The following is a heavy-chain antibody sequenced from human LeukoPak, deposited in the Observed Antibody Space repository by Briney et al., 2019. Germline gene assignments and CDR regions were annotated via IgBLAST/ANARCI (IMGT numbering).Heavy chain of an antibody. V-gene: IGHV3-21*01. Sequence: GGSLRPSCAASGFTFSSYSMNWVRQAPGKGLEWVSSISSSSSYIYYADSVKGRFTISRDNAKNSLYLQMNSLRAEDTAVYYCARVGAAAEDGYWGQGTLVTVSS. D-gene: IGHD6-13*01. CDR1: GFTFSSYS. CDR3: ARVGAAAEDGY. CDR2: ISSSSSYI. J-gene: IGHJ4*02.